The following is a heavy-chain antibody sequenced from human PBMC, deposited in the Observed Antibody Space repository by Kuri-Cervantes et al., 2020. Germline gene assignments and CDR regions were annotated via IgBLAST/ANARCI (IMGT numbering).Heavy chain of an antibody. J-gene: IGHJ5*02. V-gene: IGHV1-8*01. D-gene: IGHD6-13*01. CDR1: GYTFTSYD. Sequence: ASVKVSCKASGYTFTSYDINWVRQATGQGLGWMGWMNPNSGNTGYAQKFQGRVTMTRNTSISTAYMELSSLRSEDTAVYYCARVGSSSRGRRFDPWGQGTLVTVSS. CDR2: MNPNSGNT. CDR3: ARVGSSSRGRRFDP.